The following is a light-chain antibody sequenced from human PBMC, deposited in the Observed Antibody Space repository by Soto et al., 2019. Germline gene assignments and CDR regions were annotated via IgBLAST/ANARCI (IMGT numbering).Light chain of an antibody. V-gene: IGKV1-39*01. J-gene: IGKJ5*01. Sequence: DIQMTQSPSSLSASVEDRVIITCRASQSISNHLNCYQQKPGKAPKLLIFAASSLQSGVPSRFSGSRSGPDFTLTISSLQPEDFATYYCQQSYSTPITFGQGTRLEIK. CDR2: AAS. CDR3: QQSYSTPIT. CDR1: QSISNH.